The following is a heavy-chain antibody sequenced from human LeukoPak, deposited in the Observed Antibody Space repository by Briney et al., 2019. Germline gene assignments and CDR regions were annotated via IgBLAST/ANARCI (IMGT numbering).Heavy chain of an antibody. CDR1: GFSFSNHA. CDR2: IRVSGDNT. Sequence: GGSLRLSCAASGFSFSNHAMSWVRQAPGKGLEWVTCIRVSGDNTEYADPVKGRFTISRDNAKNTLYLQMNSLRVEDTAVYYCARVRSSSWYDYWGQGALVTVSS. J-gene: IGHJ4*02. CDR3: ARVRSSSWYDY. D-gene: IGHD6-13*01. V-gene: IGHV3-23*01.